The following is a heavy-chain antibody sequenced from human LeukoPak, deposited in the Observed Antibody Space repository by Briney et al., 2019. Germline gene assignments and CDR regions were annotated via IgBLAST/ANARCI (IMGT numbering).Heavy chain of an antibody. V-gene: IGHV1-69*01. CDR1: GGTFSSYA. J-gene: IGHJ4*02. CDR2: IIPIFGTA. CDR3: ARAGVAARLTPFDY. Sequence: SSVKVSCKVSGGTFSSYAISWVRQAPGQGLEWMGGIIPIFGTANYAQKFQGRVTITADESTSTAYMELSSLRSEDTAVYYCARAGVAARLTPFDYWGQGTLVTVSS. D-gene: IGHD6-6*01.